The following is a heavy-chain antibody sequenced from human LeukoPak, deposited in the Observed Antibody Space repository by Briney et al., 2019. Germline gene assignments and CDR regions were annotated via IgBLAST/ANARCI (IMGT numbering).Heavy chain of an antibody. Sequence: GGSLRLSCAASGFTFSSYWMNWVRQAPGKGLEWVSSISSSSSYIYYADSVKGRFTISRDNAKNSLYLQMNSLRAEDTAVYYCARGSMVRGVTYNGMDVWGQGTTVTVSS. CDR3: ARGSMVRGVTYNGMDV. D-gene: IGHD3-10*01. J-gene: IGHJ6*02. CDR1: GFTFSSYW. V-gene: IGHV3-21*01. CDR2: ISSSSSYI.